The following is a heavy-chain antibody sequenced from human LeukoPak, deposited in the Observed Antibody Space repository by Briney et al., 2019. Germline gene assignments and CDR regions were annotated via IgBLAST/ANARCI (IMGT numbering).Heavy chain of an antibody. Sequence: ASVKVSCKVSGYTLTELSMHWVRQAPGKGLEWKGGFDPEDGETIYAQKFQGRVTMTEDTSTDTAYMELSSLRSEDTAVYYCATERKGDVGATSIDYWGQGTLVTVSS. CDR2: FDPEDGET. CDR1: GYTLTELS. CDR3: ATERKGDVGATSIDY. D-gene: IGHD1-26*01. V-gene: IGHV1-24*01. J-gene: IGHJ4*02.